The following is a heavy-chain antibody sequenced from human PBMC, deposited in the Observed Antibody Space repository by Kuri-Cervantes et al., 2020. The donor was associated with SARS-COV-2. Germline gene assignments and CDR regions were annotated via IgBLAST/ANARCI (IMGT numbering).Heavy chain of an antibody. Sequence: SLKISCAASGFTFSSYAMHWVRQAPGKGLEWVAVISYDGSNKYYADSVKGRFTISRDNSKNTLYLQMNSLGAEDTAVYYCASDCAAGIFDYWGQGTLVTVSS. J-gene: IGHJ4*02. D-gene: IGHD1-1*01. CDR3: ASDCAAGIFDY. CDR2: ISYDGSNK. CDR1: GFTFSSYA. V-gene: IGHV3-30-3*01.